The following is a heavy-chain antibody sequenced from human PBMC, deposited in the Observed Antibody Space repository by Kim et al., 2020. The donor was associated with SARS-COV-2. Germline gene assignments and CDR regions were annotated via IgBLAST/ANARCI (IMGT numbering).Heavy chain of an antibody. Sequence: GGSLRLSCSASGFTFSDYAIHWVRRAPGKGLECVSATTRSGDGSFYANSVEGRFTISRDNYKSTLYLKMNSLRPEDTSVYYCVKYGWSYGAGLWGQGTLVLVSS. D-gene: IGHD3-16*01. CDR1: GFTFSDYA. CDR2: TTRSGDGS. CDR3: VKYGWSYGAGL. J-gene: IGHJ4*02. V-gene: IGHV3-64D*06.